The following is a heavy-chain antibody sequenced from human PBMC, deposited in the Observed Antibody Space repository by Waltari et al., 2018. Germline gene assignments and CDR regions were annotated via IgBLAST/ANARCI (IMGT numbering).Heavy chain of an antibody. Sequence: QVHLQESGPGLVKTSETLSLTCTVSGVSLYSYYCIWVRQPAGKALEWIGHFYPSGSTNYSPSLRSRVTMSVDTSKRQFSLKLSSVTAADTAMYYCARDRYYDSSGYSQSYYYDSWGQGTLVTVSS. CDR1: GVSLYSYY. CDR3: ARDRYYDSSGYSQSYYYDS. D-gene: IGHD3-22*01. CDR2: FYPSGST. V-gene: IGHV4-4*07. J-gene: IGHJ4*02.